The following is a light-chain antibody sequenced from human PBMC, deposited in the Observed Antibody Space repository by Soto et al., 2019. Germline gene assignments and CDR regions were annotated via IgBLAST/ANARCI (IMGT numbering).Light chain of an antibody. Sequence: EIVLTQAPVTLSLSPWERATLSCRASQSVSNNYLAWYQQKPGQAPRLLIYGASNRATGIPDRFSGSGSGTDFTLTISRLEPEDFAVYYCQQYGSSGTFGQGTKVDIK. J-gene: IGKJ1*01. CDR2: GAS. V-gene: IGKV3-20*01. CDR1: QSVSNNY. CDR3: QQYGSSGT.